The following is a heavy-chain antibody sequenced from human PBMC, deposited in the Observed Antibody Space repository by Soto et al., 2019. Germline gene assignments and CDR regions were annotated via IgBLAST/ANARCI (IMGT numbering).Heavy chain of an antibody. J-gene: IGHJ4*02. V-gene: IGHV1-3*01. CDR1: GYTFTSYA. Sequence: QVQLVQSGAEVKKPGASVKVSCKASGYTFTSYAMHWVRQAPGQRLEWMGWINAGNGNTKYSQKFQGRVTITRDTSASTAHMELGSLRSEDTGVYYCARGPGGPDGPGDYWGQGTLVTVSS. D-gene: IGHD2-15*01. CDR2: INAGNGNT. CDR3: ARGPGGPDGPGDY.